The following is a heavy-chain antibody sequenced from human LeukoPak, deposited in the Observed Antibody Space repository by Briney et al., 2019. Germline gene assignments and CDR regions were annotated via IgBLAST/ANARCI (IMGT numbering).Heavy chain of an antibody. CDR2: INSDGSST. D-gene: IGHD3-22*01. CDR3: ARVPYYDSSGPRGAFDI. J-gene: IGHJ3*02. Sequence: GGSLRLSCAASGFTFSSYWMHWVRQAPGKGLVWVSRINSDGSSTSYADSVKGRFTISRDNAKNTLYLQMISLRAEDTAVYYCARVPYYDSSGPRGAFDIWGQGTMVTVSS. CDR1: GFTFSSYW. V-gene: IGHV3-74*01.